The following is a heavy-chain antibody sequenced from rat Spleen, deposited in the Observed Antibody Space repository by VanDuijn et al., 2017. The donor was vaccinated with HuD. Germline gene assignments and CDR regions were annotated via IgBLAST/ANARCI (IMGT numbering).Heavy chain of an antibody. Sequence: EVQLQESGPGLVKPSQSLSLTCSVTGYSITSNFWGWIRKFPGNKMEWMGYISYSGSTSYNPSLKSRISITRDTSKNQFFLQLNSVTTEDTATYFCARDNSGYWYFDFWSPGTMVTVSS. D-gene: IGHD1-10*01. V-gene: IGHV3-1*01. CDR1: GYSITSNF. J-gene: IGHJ1*01. CDR2: ISYSGST. CDR3: ARDNSGYWYFDF.